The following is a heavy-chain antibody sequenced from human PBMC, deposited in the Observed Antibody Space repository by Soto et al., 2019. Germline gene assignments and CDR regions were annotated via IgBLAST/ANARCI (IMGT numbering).Heavy chain of an antibody. V-gene: IGHV3-21*01. D-gene: IGHD1-1*01. J-gene: IGHJ4*02. Sequence: EVQLVESGGGLVKPGGSLRLSCAASGFTFSSYSMNWVRQAPGKGLEWVSSISSSSSYIYYADSVKGRFTISRDNAKNSRYLQMNSLRAEDTAVYYCARMGGERRTGFDYWGQGTLVTVSS. CDR2: ISSSSSYI. CDR1: GFTFSSYS. CDR3: ARMGGERRTGFDY.